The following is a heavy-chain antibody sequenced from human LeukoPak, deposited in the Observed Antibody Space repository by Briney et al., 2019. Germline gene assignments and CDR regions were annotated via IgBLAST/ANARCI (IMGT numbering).Heavy chain of an antibody. CDR2: IYSGGST. D-gene: IGHD6-19*01. CDR3: ARGGSSGWGRASPTDAFDI. V-gene: IGHV3-53*01. Sequence: GGSLRLSCAASGFTVSSNYMSWVRQAPGKGLEWVSVIYSGGSTYYADSVKGRFTISRDNSKNTLYLQMNSLRAEDTAVYYCARGGSSGWGRASPTDAFDIWGQGTMVTVSS. J-gene: IGHJ3*02. CDR1: GFTVSSNY.